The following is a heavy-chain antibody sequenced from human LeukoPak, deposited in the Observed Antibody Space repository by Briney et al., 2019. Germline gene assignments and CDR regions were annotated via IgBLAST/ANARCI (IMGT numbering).Heavy chain of an antibody. D-gene: IGHD6-19*01. J-gene: IGHJ5*02. CDR1: GFTFSSYW. CDR3: ARAVAENWFDP. CDR2: IKQDGSDK. Sequence: GGSLRLSCAASGFTFSSYWMSWVRQAPGKGLEWVADIKQDGSDKYYVDSVKGRFTISRDNAKNSVYLQMNSLRAEDTALYYCARAVAENWFDPWGQGTLVTVSS. V-gene: IGHV3-7*01.